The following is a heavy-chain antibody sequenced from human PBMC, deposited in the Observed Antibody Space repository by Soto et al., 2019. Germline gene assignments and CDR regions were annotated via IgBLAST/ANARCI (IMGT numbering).Heavy chain of an antibody. V-gene: IGHV1-18*01. J-gene: IGHJ6*02. D-gene: IGHD3-16*01. CDR2: INAYNGNT. Sequence: ASVKVSCKASGYRFTSYGIGWVRQAPGQGLEWMGWINAYNGNTNYAQNLQGRVTLTTDTSTSTAYMELRSLRFNDTAVYYCAMVDVYVTPSPQDVWGQGTTVIVSS. CDR1: GYRFTSYG. CDR3: AMVDVYVTPSPQDV.